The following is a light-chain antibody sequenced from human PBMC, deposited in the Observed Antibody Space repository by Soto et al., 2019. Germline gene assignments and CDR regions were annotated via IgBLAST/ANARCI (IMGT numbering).Light chain of an antibody. CDR3: RSYTSSSTYV. V-gene: IGLV2-14*01. J-gene: IGLJ1*01. CDR1: SSDVGGYNY. Sequence: QSALTQTASVSGSPGQSITISCTGTSSDVGGYNYVSWYQQYPGKAPKLMIYDVSNRPSGVSNRFSGSKSGNTASLTISGLQAEDEADYYCRSYTSSSTYVFGTGTKLTVL. CDR2: DVS.